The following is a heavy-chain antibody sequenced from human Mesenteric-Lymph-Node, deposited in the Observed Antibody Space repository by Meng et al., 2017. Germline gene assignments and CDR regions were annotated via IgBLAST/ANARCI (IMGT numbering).Heavy chain of an antibody. J-gene: IGHJ4*02. CDR1: GYSFTSYW. D-gene: IGHD3-10*01. CDR2: IYPGDSDT. V-gene: IGHV5-51*01. CDR3: ARQYGYYGSGSYFPDY. Sequence: KVSCKGSGYSFTSYWIGWVRQMPGKGLEWMGIIYPGDSDTRYSPSFQGQVTISADKSISTAYLQWSSLKASDTAMYYCARQYGYYGSGSYFPDYWGQGTLVTVSS.